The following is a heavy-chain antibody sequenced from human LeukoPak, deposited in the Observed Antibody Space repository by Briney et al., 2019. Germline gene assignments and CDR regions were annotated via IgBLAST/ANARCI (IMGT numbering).Heavy chain of an antibody. Sequence: ASVKVSCKASGYTFTSYDINWVRQATGQGLEWMGWMNPNSGNTGYAQKFQGRVTMTRDTSTSTVYMELSSLRSEDTAVYYCARGAPVVVPSDYGPGYFRLWGQGTLVTVSS. D-gene: IGHD2-15*01. CDR1: GYTFTSYD. CDR3: ARGAPVVVPSDYGPGYFRL. J-gene: IGHJ1*01. V-gene: IGHV1-8*02. CDR2: MNPNSGNT.